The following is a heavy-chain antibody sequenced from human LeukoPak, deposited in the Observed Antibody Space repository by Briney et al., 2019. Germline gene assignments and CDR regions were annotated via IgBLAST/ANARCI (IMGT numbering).Heavy chain of an antibody. V-gene: IGHV1-46*01. CDR1: GYTFTSYY. D-gene: IGHD3-22*01. CDR3: ARVYPYYDSSGYYDY. J-gene: IGHJ4*02. CDR2: INPSGGST. Sequence: SETVSCKASGYTFTSYYMHWVRQAPGQGLEWMGIINPSGGSTSYAQKFQGRVTMTRDTSTSTVYMELSSLRSEDTAVYYCARVYPYYDSSGYYDYWGQGTLVTVSP.